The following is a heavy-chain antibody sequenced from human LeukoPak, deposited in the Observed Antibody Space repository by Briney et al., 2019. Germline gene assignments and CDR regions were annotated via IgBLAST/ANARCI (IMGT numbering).Heavy chain of an antibody. V-gene: IGHV4-59*01. Sequence: ASETLSLTCTVSGGSISSYYWSWIRQPPGKGLEWIGYIYYSGSTNYNPSLKSRVTISVDTSKNQFSLKLSSVTAADTDGDYCARDNGDYSFDYWGRGTLVTVSS. CDR2: IYYSGST. D-gene: IGHD4-17*01. J-gene: IGHJ4*02. CDR1: GGSISSYY. CDR3: ARDNGDYSFDY.